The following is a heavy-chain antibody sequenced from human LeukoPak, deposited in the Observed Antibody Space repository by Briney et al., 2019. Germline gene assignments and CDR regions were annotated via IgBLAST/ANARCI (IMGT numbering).Heavy chain of an antibody. J-gene: IGHJ4*02. CDR3: ARAPTSYYYFDY. V-gene: IGHV3-30*07. Sequence: DSVKGRFTVSRDSSKSTLFLHMNSLRAEDTAVYYCARAPTSYYYFDYWGQGTLVTVSS. D-gene: IGHD1-26*01.